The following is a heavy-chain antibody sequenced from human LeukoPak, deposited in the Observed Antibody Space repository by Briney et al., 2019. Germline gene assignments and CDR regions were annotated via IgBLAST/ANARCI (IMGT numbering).Heavy chain of an antibody. Sequence: GGSLRLSCAASGFTFSDYYMSWIRQAPGKGLEWVSYISSSGSSMYYADSVKGRFTISRDNAKNSLYLQMNSLRAEDTAVYYCARARGSYAFDIWGQGTMVTVSS. CDR1: GFTFSDYY. V-gene: IGHV3-11*01. CDR2: ISSSGSSM. J-gene: IGHJ3*02. D-gene: IGHD3-10*01. CDR3: ARARGSYAFDI.